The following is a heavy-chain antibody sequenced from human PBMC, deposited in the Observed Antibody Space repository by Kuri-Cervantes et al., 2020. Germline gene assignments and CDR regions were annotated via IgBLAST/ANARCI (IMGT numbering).Heavy chain of an antibody. Sequence: SVKVSCKASGYTFTSYGISWVRQAPGQGLEWMGGIIPIFGTANYAQKFQGRVTITTDESTSTAYMELSSLRSEDTAVYYCASKREKITMVRGVLYYYYYMDVWGKGTTVTVSS. CDR1: GYTFTSYG. V-gene: IGHV1-69*05. CDR3: ASKREKITMVRGVLYYYYYMDV. CDR2: IIPIFGTA. J-gene: IGHJ6*03. D-gene: IGHD3-10*01.